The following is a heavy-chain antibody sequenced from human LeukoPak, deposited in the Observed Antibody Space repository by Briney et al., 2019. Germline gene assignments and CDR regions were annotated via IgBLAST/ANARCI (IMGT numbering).Heavy chain of an antibody. Sequence: SETLSLTCSVSGGSVGSNIYSWGWIRQPPGKGLEWIGTISDTGTTYYNPSLKSRVTISVDTSKNQFSLKLSSVTAADTAVYYCARRGAVLLWFGTTNWFDPWGQGTLVTVSS. CDR2: ISDTGTT. J-gene: IGHJ5*02. CDR1: GGSVGSNIYS. V-gene: IGHV4-39*07. D-gene: IGHD3-10*01. CDR3: ARRGAVLLWFGTTNWFDP.